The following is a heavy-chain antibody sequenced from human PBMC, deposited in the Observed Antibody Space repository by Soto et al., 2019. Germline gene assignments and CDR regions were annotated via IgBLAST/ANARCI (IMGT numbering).Heavy chain of an antibody. Sequence: QVQLVQSGAEVKKPGASVKVSCKASSYTFTSYGISWVRQAPGQGLEWMGWISAYNGNTNYAQKLQGRVTMTTDTSTSTAYMELRSLRSDDTAVYYCASQYCSGGSCYPNWFDPWGQGTLVTVSS. V-gene: IGHV1-18*01. CDR2: ISAYNGNT. CDR1: SYTFTSYG. D-gene: IGHD2-15*01. CDR3: ASQYCSGGSCYPNWFDP. J-gene: IGHJ5*02.